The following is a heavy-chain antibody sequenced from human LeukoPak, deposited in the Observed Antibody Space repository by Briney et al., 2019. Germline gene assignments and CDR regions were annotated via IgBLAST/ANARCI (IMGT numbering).Heavy chain of an antibody. CDR2: INPNRGGI. V-gene: IGHV1-2*04. CDR3: ARERARHQKTSFDY. J-gene: IGHJ4*02. Sequence: ASVKVSCKASGYAFTGYYMHWVRQAPGQGLEWMGWINPNRGGINYAQKFQGWVTMTRDTSISTAYMELSRLRSDDTAVYYCARERARHQKTSFDYWGQGTLVTVSS. CDR1: GYAFTGYY.